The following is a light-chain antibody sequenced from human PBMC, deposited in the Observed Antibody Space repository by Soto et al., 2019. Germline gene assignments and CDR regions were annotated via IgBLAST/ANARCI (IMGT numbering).Light chain of an antibody. Sequence: QTEVTQPPSVSGAPGQRVTISCTGSSSNIGAGYDVHWYQQLPGTAPKLLIYGNSNRPSGVPDRFSGSKSGTSASLAITGLQAEDEADYYCQSYDSSLSGSYVFGTGTKVTVL. CDR1: SSNIGAGYD. CDR3: QSYDSSLSGSYV. J-gene: IGLJ1*01. V-gene: IGLV1-40*01. CDR2: GNS.